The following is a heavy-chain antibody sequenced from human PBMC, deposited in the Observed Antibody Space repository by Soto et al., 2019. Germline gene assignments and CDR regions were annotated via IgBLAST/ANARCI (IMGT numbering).Heavy chain of an antibody. Sequence: EVQLAESGGVLVQPGGSLRLSCVASGFTFSDHWMHWVRQAPGKGLVWVSRINSGGSRTNYADSVKGRFTISRDNAKNTLYLEMNSLSLEDTAVYYCARGNCSVDTCFFGGTHWGRGTLVTVSS. CDR1: GFTFSDHW. V-gene: IGHV3-74*01. CDR2: INSGGSRT. CDR3: ARGNCSVDTCFFGGTH. J-gene: IGHJ4*02. D-gene: IGHD3-16*01.